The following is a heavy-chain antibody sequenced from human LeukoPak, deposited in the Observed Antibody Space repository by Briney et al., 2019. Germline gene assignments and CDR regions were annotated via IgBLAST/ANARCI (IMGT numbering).Heavy chain of an antibody. D-gene: IGHD3-22*01. CDR3: ATTYYYDSSGHTVNHYFDY. V-gene: IGHV4-38-2*02. CDR1: GYSISSGYY. J-gene: IGHJ4*02. CDR2: IYHSGST. Sequence: SETLSLTCTVSGYSISSGYYWGWIRQPPGKGLEWIGSIYHSGSTYYNPSLKSRVTISVDTSKNQFSLKLSSVTAADTAVYYCATTYYYDSSGHTVNHYFDYWGQGTLVTVSS.